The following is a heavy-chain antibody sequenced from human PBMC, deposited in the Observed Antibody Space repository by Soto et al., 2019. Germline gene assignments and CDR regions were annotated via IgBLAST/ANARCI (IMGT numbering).Heavy chain of an antibody. D-gene: IGHD3-22*01. CDR3: AKTVDYDYDSGIYYPGDY. V-gene: IGHV3-23*01. CDR1: GFTFDTYA. J-gene: IGHJ4*02. Sequence: EVQLLESGGGLVQPGGSLRLSCAASGFTFDTYAMSWVRQPPGKGLEWVSDISGSGDRTYYADSVKGRFSISRDNSKNKLVLQMDGLRAEDTALYYCAKTVDYDYDSGIYYPGDYWGQGTVVTVSS. CDR2: ISGSGDRT.